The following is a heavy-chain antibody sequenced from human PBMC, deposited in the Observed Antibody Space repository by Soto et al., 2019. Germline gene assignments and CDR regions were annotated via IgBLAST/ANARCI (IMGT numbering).Heavy chain of an antibody. Sequence: ASVKVSCKVSGYTLTELSMHWVRQAPGKGLEWMGGFDPEDGETIYAQKFQGRVTMTEDTSTDTAYMELSSLRSEDTAAYYCASLVVVPAAMETPGGNYWGQGTLVTVSS. J-gene: IGHJ4*02. CDR3: ASLVVVPAAMETPGGNY. CDR2: FDPEDGET. CDR1: GYTLTELS. D-gene: IGHD2-2*01. V-gene: IGHV1-24*01.